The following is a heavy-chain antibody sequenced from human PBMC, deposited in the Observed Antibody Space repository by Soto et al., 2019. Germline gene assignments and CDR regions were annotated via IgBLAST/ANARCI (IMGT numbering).Heavy chain of an antibody. V-gene: IGHV3-72*01. J-gene: IGHJ4*02. Sequence: VGSLRLSCSASLFTFSDHYMYSVRHSPFKLLELFGRTRNKANSYTTEYAASVKGRFTSSRDDSKNSLYLQMSSLRTEDTALYYCAKDRYEPHLSAAGTHSDYWGQGTLVTVSS. CDR3: AKDRYEPHLSAAGTHSDY. CDR2: TRNKANSYTT. CDR1: LFTFSDHY. D-gene: IGHD6-13*01.